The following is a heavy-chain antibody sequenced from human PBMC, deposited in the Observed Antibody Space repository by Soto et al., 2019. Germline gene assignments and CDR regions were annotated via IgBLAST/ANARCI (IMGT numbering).Heavy chain of an antibody. CDR3: AREHSSSWRFDY. CDR1: GYTFTSYD. Sequence: QVQLVQSGAEVKKPGASVKVSCKASGYTFTSYDINWVRQATGQGLEWKGWMNPNSGNTGYAQKFHSRVPTTKNTSISTEYMELSSLRSEDTAVYYCAREHSSSWRFDYWGQGTLVTVSS. CDR2: MNPNSGNT. V-gene: IGHV1-8*01. J-gene: IGHJ4*02. D-gene: IGHD6-13*01.